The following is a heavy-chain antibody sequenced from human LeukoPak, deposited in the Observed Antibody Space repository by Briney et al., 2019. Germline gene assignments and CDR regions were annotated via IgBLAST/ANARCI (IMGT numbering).Heavy chain of an antibody. V-gene: IGHV3-7*01. D-gene: IGHD3-3*01. CDR1: GFTFSSYW. CDR2: IKQDGSEQ. Sequence: GGSLRLSCAASGFTFSSYWMSWVRQAPGKGLEWVANIKQDGSEQYYVDSVKGRFTISRDNAKNSLYLQMNSLRAEDTAVYYCAIIVGGLITIFGVVIRDYYYMDVWGKGTTVTVSS. CDR3: AIIVGGLITIFGVVIRDYYYMDV. J-gene: IGHJ6*03.